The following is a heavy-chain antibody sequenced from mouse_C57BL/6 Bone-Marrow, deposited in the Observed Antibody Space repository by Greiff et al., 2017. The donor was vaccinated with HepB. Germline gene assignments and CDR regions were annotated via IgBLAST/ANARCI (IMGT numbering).Heavy chain of an antibody. Sequence: EVKLMESGGGLVQPGGSMKLSCAASGFTFSDAWMDWVRQSPEKGLEWVAEIRNKANNHATYYAESVKGRFTISRDDSKSSVYLQMNSLRAEDTGIYYCTRLIYYGSRRNYWYFDVWGTGTTVTVSS. D-gene: IGHD1-1*01. CDR1: GFTFSDAW. V-gene: IGHV6-6*01. CDR3: TRLIYYGSRRNYWYFDV. CDR2: IRNKANNHAT. J-gene: IGHJ1*03.